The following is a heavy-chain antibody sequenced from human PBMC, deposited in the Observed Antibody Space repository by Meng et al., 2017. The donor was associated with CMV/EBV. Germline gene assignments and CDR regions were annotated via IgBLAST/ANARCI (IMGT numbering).Heavy chain of an antibody. J-gene: IGHJ4*02. CDR2: IYTSGST. D-gene: IGHD3-22*01. CDR1: GGSISSYY. V-gene: IGHV4-4*07. CDR3: ARGGLYYYDSSGHFDY. Sequence: QVQLQESGPGLLKPSETLSLTCTGSGGSISSYYWSWIRQPAGKGLEWIGRIYTSGSTNYNPSLKSRVTMSVDTSKNQFSLKLSSVTAADTAVYYCARGGLYYYDSSGHFDYWGQGTLVTVSS.